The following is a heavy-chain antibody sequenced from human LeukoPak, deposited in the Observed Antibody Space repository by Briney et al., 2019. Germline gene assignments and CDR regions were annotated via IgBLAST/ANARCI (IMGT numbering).Heavy chain of an antibody. CDR3: AKDKGSETNYFDY. CDR2: ISWNSGRT. D-gene: IGHD1-14*01. CDR1: GFTFADYA. J-gene: IGHJ4*02. V-gene: IGHV3-9*03. Sequence: GGSLRLSCAASGFTFADYAMHWVRQAPGQGLEWVSGISWNSGRTSYAHSLKGRFTISRDNAKNSRYLQMNSLRAEDMALCYCAKDKGSETNYFDYWGKGTLVTVSS.